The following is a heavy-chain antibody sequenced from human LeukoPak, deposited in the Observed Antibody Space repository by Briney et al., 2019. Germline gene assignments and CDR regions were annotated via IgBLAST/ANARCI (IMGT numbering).Heavy chain of an antibody. V-gene: IGHV1-46*01. D-gene: IGHD1-14*01. J-gene: IGHJ6*03. CDR3: ARDLFRRNYYYYYMDV. CDR1: GYTFTSYY. Sequence: ASVKVSCKASGYTFTSYYMHWVRQAPGQGLEWMGIINPSGGSTSYAQKFQGRVTVTRDMSTSTVYMELSSLRSEDTAVYYCARDLFRRNYYYYYMDVWGKGTTVTVSS. CDR2: INPSGGST.